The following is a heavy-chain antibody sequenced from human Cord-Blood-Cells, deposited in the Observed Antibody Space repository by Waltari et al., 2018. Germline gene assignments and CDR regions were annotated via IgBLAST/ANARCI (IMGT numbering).Heavy chain of an antibody. CDR2: ISSDGSNK. CDR1: GFTFSSYG. D-gene: IGHD3-3*01. J-gene: IGHJ4*02. V-gene: IGHV3-30*18. CDR3: AKDSGPTYYDFWSGSYYFDY. Sequence: QVQLVESGGGVVQPGRSLRLSCAASGFTFSSYGMHWVRQAPGKGLEWVAVISSDGSNKYYADSVKGRFTISRDNSKNTLYLQMNSLRAEDTAVYYCAKDSGPTYYDFWSGSYYFDYWGQGTLVTVSS.